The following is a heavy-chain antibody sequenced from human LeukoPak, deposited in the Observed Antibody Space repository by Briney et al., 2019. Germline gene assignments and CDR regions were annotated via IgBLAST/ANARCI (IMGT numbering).Heavy chain of an antibody. CDR2: IYSGGST. Sequence: GGSLRLSCAASGFTVSSNYMSWVRQAPGKGLEWVSVIYSGGSTYYADSVKGRFTISRDNAKNSLYLQMNSLRAEDTAVYYCARDPSSYDFWSGYRLLDYWGQGTLVTVSS. V-gene: IGHV3-53*01. D-gene: IGHD3-3*01. CDR1: GFTVSSNY. CDR3: ARDPSSYDFWSGYRLLDY. J-gene: IGHJ4*02.